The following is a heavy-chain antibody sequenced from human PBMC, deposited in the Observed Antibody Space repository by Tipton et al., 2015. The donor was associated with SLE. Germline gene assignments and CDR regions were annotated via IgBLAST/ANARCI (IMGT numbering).Heavy chain of an antibody. V-gene: IGHV4-39*07. D-gene: IGHD3-22*01. CDR3: ARDEYRYDTTGYHLLGHFDF. CDR2: FYYSGST. J-gene: IGHJ4*02. CDR1: GGSISSHSSF. Sequence: TLSLTCTVSGGSISSHSSFWGWVRQPPGKGLEWIGLFYYSGSTYSNPSLRSRVTMSVDSSKNQISLKLYSVTAADTAVYYCARDEYRYDTTGYHLLGHFDFWGQGTLVTVSS.